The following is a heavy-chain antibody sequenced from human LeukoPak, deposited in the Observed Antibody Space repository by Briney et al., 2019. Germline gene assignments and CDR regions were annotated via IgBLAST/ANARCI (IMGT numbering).Heavy chain of an antibody. CDR3: ARHHCSAGSCYEDWFDP. D-gene: IGHD2-15*01. CDR2: IYYAGNT. Sequence: PSETLSLTCTVSGGSISSYFWSWIRQPPGKALEWIGYIYYAGNTKYNPSLKSRVTISVDTSKNQFSLKLSSVTAADTAVYYCARHHCSAGSCYEDWFDPWGQGTLVTVSS. CDR1: GGSISSYF. J-gene: IGHJ5*02. V-gene: IGHV4-59*08.